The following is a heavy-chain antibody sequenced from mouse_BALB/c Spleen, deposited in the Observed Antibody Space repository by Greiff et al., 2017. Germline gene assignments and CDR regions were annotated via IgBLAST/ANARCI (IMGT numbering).Heavy chain of an antibody. CDR2: IYPGNSDT. CDR1: GYTFTSYW. Sequence: EVQLQQSGTVLARPGASVKMSCKASGYTFTSYWMHWVKQRPGQGLEWIGAIYPGNSDTSYNQKFTGKAKLTAVTSTSTAYMELSSLTNEDSAVYYCTRGAFTTVVATDDYWGQGTTLTVSS. D-gene: IGHD1-1*01. V-gene: IGHV1-5*01. CDR3: TRGAFTTVVATDDY. J-gene: IGHJ2*01.